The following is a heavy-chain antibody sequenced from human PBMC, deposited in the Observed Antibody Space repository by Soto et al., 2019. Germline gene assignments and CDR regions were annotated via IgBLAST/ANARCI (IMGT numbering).Heavy chain of an antibody. CDR1: GITFSNYA. CDR2: ISGSGRST. V-gene: IGHV3-23*01. D-gene: IGHD5-12*01. CDR3: AKESGGGTSTITSDFDY. Sequence: EVQLLESGGGLVQPGGSLRLSCAASGITFSNYALSWVRQAPGKGLEWVSGISGSGRSTYYADAVKGRFTISRDNSKNTWALQMKSLRADDTAVYYCAKESGGGTSTITSDFDYWGGGTLVTVSS. J-gene: IGHJ4*02.